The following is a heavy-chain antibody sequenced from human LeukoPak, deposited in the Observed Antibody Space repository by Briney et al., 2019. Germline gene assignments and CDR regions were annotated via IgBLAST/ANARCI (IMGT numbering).Heavy chain of an antibody. CDR1: GGTFSSYP. D-gene: IGHD6-19*01. CDR2: IIPIFGTA. Sequence: ASVKVSCKASGGTFSSYPISWVRQAPGQGLAWMGGIIPIFGTADYAQKFQGRVTITADESTSTAYMELSSLQSDDTAVYYCARNPDEHWLDESENWYFDLWGSGTLVTVSS. J-gene: IGHJ2*01. V-gene: IGHV1-69*13. CDR3: ARNPDEHWLDESENWYFDL.